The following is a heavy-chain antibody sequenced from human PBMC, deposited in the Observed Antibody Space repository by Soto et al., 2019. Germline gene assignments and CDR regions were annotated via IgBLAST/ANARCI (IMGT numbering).Heavy chain of an antibody. V-gene: IGHV4-34*01. D-gene: IGHD3-22*01. J-gene: IGHJ4*02. Sequence: SETLSLTCAAYGGSFSGYYWSWIRQPPGKGLEWIGEINHSGSTNYNPSLKSRVTISVDTSKNQFSLKLSSVTAADTAVYYCARVGSHYYDPLTDYWGQGTLVTVSS. CDR2: INHSGST. CDR3: ARVGSHYYDPLTDY. CDR1: GGSFSGYY.